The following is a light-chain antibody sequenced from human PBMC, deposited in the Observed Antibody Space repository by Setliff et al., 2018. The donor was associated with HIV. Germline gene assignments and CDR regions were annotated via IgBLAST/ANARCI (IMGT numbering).Light chain of an antibody. CDR3: SSYAGRNNYV. V-gene: IGLV2-8*01. CDR1: SNDIGFYDY. J-gene: IGLJ1*01. CDR2: EVS. Sequence: QSVLTQPPSASGSVGQSVTISCTGTSNDIGFYDYVSWYQQHSGKAPKLMIYEVSKRPSGVPDRFSGSKSVNTASLTVSGLQAEDEADYYCSSYAGRNNYVFGTGTKVTVL.